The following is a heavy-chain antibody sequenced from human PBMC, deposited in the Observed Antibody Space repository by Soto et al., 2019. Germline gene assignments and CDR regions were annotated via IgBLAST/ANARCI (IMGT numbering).Heavy chain of an antibody. CDR2: ISYDGSNK. J-gene: IGHJ6*02. CDR1: GFTFSSYA. Sequence: QVQLVESGGDVVQPGRSLRLSCAASGFTFSSYAMHWVRQAPGKGLEWVAVISYDGSNKYYADSVKGRFTISRDNSKNTLYLQMNSLRDEDTAVYYCARGANYDDSSGYYHRGYYYGMDVWGQGTTVTVSS. V-gene: IGHV3-30-3*01. CDR3: ARGANYDDSSGYYHRGYYYGMDV. D-gene: IGHD3-22*01.